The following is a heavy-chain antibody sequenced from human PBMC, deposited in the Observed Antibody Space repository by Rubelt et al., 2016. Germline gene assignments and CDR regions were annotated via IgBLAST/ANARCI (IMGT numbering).Heavy chain of an antibody. CDR1: GGSFSGYY. D-gene: IGHD5-24*01. CDR2: INLGGSS. Sequence: QVQLQQGGAGLLKPSETLSLTCAVYGGSFSGYYWSWIRQPPGKGLEWIGEINLGGSSNYNPSLKTRVTISVDTSKNQFSLTVNSVTAADTAIYYCAGLGPRWIHQRPFDYWGQGSLVIVSS. V-gene: IGHV4-34*02. J-gene: IGHJ4*02. CDR3: AGLGPRWIHQRPFDY.